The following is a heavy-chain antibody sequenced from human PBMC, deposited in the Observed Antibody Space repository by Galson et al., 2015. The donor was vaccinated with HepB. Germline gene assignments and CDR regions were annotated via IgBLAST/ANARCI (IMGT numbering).Heavy chain of an antibody. V-gene: IGHV4-4*07. CDR3: ARAPGSRYFDL. CDR2: LHTSGST. D-gene: IGHD3-10*01. J-gene: IGHJ2*01. CDR1: GGYASTYY. Sequence: ETLSLTCTVSGGYASTYYWSWIRQPAGKGLEWFGRLHTSGSTKYNPSLESRVTMSVDTSKNQFSLKLSSVTAADTAVYYCARAPGSRYFDLWGRGTLVTVSS.